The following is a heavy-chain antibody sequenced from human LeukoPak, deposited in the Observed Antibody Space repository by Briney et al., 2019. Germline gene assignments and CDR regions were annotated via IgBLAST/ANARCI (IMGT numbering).Heavy chain of an antibody. CDR1: GFTLSSYT. D-gene: IGHD3-22*01. CDR3: ARDKGYYETTGYANYMDV. J-gene: IGHJ6*03. CDR2: ISSSSSYI. Sequence: KTGGSLRLSCAASGFTLSSYTMNWVRQAPGKGLEWVSSISSSSSYIYYADSVKGRFTISRDNAKNSLYLQMNSLRAEDTAVYYCARDKGYYETTGYANYMDVWGKGTTVTVSS. V-gene: IGHV3-21*01.